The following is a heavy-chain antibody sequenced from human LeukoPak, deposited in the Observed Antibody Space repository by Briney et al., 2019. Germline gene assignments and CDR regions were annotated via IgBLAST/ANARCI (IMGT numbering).Heavy chain of an antibody. D-gene: IGHD2-15*01. CDR1: GFTFSRYS. J-gene: IGHJ4*02. Sequence: KSGGSLRLSCAAPGFTFSRYSMNWVRQPPGKGLEWVSSISASGSHIYYADSVKGRFSISRDSARNSVYVQMSSLRAEDTAVYYCARGPQFCSGGSCFGYYFDYWGQGALVTVSS. CDR3: ARGPQFCSGGSCFGYYFDY. V-gene: IGHV3-21*01. CDR2: ISASGSHI.